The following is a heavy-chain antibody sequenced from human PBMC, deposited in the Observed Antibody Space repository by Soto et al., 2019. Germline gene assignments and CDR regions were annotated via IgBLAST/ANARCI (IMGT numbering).Heavy chain of an antibody. Sequence: SVKVSCKASGGTFSSYAISWVRQAPGQGLEWMGGIIPIFGTANYAQKFQGRVTITADKSTSTAYMELSSLRSEDTAVYYCARARALSGVVPAATYYYYYGMDVWGQ. CDR2: IIPIFGTA. D-gene: IGHD2-2*01. V-gene: IGHV1-69*06. CDR1: GGTFSSYA. J-gene: IGHJ6*02. CDR3: ARARALSGVVPAATYYYYYGMDV.